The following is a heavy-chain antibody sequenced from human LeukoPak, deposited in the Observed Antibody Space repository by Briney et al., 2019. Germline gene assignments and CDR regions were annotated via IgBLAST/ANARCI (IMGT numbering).Heavy chain of an antibody. V-gene: IGHV1-2*02. CDR2: LNPNSGAT. CDR3: ARDGAAPGKRFDY. D-gene: IGHD6-13*01. J-gene: IGHJ4*02. Sequence: GASVKVSCKTSGYTFTGYYMHWVRQAPGLGLEWVGLLNPNSGATDYAQKFQDRVTMTRDTSISTAYMELSSLTSDDTAVYFCARDGAAPGKRFDYWGQGALVTVSS. CDR1: GYTFTGYY.